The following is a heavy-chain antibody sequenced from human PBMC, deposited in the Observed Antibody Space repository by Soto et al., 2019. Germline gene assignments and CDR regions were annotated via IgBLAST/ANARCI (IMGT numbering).Heavy chain of an antibody. CDR2: IYPSGMP. Sequence: SETLSLTCTVSGGSISNAAYSWRWIRQPPGKGLEWIGYIYPSGMPFYNPSLRSRVTISIDGSNDQFSLNLKSVTAADTAVYYCARERGGYGLFDSWGQGTLVTVSS. CDR1: GGSISNAAYS. V-gene: IGHV4-30-2*01. D-gene: IGHD5-18*01. CDR3: ARERGGYGLFDS. J-gene: IGHJ4*02.